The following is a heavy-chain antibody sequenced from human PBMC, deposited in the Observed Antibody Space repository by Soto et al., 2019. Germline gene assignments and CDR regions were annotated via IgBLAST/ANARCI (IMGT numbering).Heavy chain of an antibody. D-gene: IGHD2-21*02. J-gene: IGHJ4*02. CDR1: GGSISSGGYY. V-gene: IGHV4-31*03. CDR3: ARRYGGNSGDY. CDR2: IYYSGTT. Sequence: QVQLQESGPGLVKPSQTLSLTCTVSGGSISSGGYYWSWIRQHPGKGLEWNGYIYYSGTTYSNPSLNNRVTISVDTSKNQCSLKLSSVTAADTAVYYCARRYGGNSGDYWGQGTLVTVSS.